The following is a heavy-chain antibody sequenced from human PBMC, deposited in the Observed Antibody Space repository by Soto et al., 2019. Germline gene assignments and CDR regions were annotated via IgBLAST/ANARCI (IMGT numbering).Heavy chain of an antibody. J-gene: IGHJ3*02. Sequence: SETLSLTCAVSGGSIISGGYSWSWIRQPPGKGLEWIGYIYYSGSTNYNPSLKSRVTISVDTSKNQFSLKLSSVTAADTAVYYCARMNDGPTIDAFDIWGQGTMVTVSS. CDR2: IYYSGST. CDR3: ARMNDGPTIDAFDI. D-gene: IGHD1-1*01. V-gene: IGHV4-61*08. CDR1: GGSIISGGYS.